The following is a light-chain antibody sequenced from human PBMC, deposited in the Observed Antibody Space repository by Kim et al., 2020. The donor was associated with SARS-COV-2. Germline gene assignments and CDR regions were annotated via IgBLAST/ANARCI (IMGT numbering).Light chain of an antibody. V-gene: IGLV3-1*01. CDR2: QNT. J-gene: IGLJ2*01. CDR3: QAWDGTTVV. CDR1: NLGNKY. Sequence: VSPGQTASLTCSGDNLGNKYVCWYQQKPCQSPVLVIYQNTKRPSGIPERFSGSNSGNTATLTISGTQAMDESDFYCQAWDGTTVVFGGGTQLTVL.